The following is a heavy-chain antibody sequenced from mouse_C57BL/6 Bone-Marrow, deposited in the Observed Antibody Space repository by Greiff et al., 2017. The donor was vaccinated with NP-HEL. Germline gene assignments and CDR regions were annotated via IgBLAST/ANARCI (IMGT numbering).Heavy chain of an antibody. Sequence: VQLQQSGAELARPGASVKLSCKASGYTFTSYGISWVKQRTGQGLEWIGEIYPRSGNTYYNEKFKGTATLPADKSASTAYMELRSLTSEDSAVYFCARETGTNYYSAMDYWGQGTSVTVSS. CDR2: IYPRSGNT. J-gene: IGHJ4*01. CDR1: GYTFTSYG. V-gene: IGHV1-81*01. CDR3: ARETGTNYYSAMDY. D-gene: IGHD4-1*01.